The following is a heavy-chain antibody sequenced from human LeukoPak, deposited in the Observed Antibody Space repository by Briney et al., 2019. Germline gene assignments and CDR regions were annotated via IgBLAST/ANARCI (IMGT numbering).Heavy chain of an antibody. CDR2: INYSGST. J-gene: IGHJ4*02. CDR1: SESFSGYF. Sequence: SETLSLTCAIYSESFSGYFWSWIRQPPGKGLEWIGEINYSGSTNYNPSLTSRFTISVDTSKNQFSLKLSSVTAADTAVYYCARRSVVVVAATRGPFDYWGQGTLVTVSS. V-gene: IGHV4-34*01. D-gene: IGHD2-15*01. CDR3: ARRSVVVVAATRGPFDY.